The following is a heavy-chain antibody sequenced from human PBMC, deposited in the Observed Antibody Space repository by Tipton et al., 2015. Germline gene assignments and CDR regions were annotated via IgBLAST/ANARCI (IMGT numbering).Heavy chain of an antibody. J-gene: IGHJ4*02. V-gene: IGHV4-59*08. D-gene: IGHD6-13*01. CDR1: GGSIGNNY. Sequence: TLSLTCTVSGGSIGNNYWGWIRQPPGKGLEYIGYIYYSGSTNYNPSLKSRVTISVDTSKNQFSLKLSSVTAADTAVYYCARRFSHSSSWTFDYWGQGTLVTVSS. CDR2: IYYSGST. CDR3: ARRFSHSSSWTFDY.